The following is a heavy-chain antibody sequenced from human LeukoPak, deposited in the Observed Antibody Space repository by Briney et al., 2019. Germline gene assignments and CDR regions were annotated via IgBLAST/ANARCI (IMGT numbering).Heavy chain of an antibody. CDR1: GYTFTAYA. J-gene: IGHJ5*02. CDR3: ARIFEVTSYDSGTYSTWFDP. V-gene: IGHV1-3*04. CDR2: INTGNGNT. D-gene: IGHD3-10*01. Sequence: ASVKVSCKASGYTFTAYAIHWVRQAPGQRLEWMGWINTGNGNTKYSQKFQGRVTITRDTSTNTAYMELSSLRPEDTAVYYCARIFEVTSYDSGTYSTWFDPWGQGTLVAVSP.